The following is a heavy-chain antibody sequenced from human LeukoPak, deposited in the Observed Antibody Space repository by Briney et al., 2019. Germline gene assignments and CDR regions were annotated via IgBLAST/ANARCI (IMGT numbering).Heavy chain of an antibody. CDR2: INDDTP. CDR1: GFSFNTYS. CDR3: AKDFSVYYYDSRVLDY. J-gene: IGHJ4*02. Sequence: PGGSLRLSCTTSGFSFNTYSMSWVRQAPGKGLEWVSAINDDTPYYTDSVKGRFTVSRDNSRDTLYLQMNSLRAEDTAVYYCAKDFSVYYYDSRVLDYWGQGTLVTVSS. V-gene: IGHV3-23*01. D-gene: IGHD3-22*01.